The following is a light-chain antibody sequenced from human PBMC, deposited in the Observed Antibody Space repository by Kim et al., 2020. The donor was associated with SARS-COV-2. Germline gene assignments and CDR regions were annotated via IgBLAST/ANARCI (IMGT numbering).Light chain of an antibody. V-gene: IGKV2-30*02. CDR3: MQTTHWPPWT. Sequence: DVVMTQSPLSLPVTLGQPASISCRSSQSLLHIDGDSYLSWFQQRPGQSPRRLIYKVSKRDSGVPDRFSGSGSGTDFTLKISRMEAEDVGIDYCMQTTHWPPWTFGQGTKVDIK. J-gene: IGKJ1*01. CDR2: KVS. CDR1: QSLLHIDGDSY.